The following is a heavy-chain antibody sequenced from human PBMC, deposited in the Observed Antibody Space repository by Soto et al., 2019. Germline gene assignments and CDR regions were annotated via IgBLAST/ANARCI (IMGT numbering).Heavy chain of an antibody. J-gene: IGHJ6*02. CDR3: ARWFGELLYSNYYYGMDV. CDR1: GGTFGSYA. Sequence: ASVKVSCKASGGTFGSYAISWVRQAPGQGLEWMGGIIPIFGTANYAQKFQGRVTITADKSTSTAYMELSSLRSEDTAVYYCARWFGELLYSNYYYGMDVWGQGTTVTVSS. D-gene: IGHD3-10*01. CDR2: IIPIFGTA. V-gene: IGHV1-69*06.